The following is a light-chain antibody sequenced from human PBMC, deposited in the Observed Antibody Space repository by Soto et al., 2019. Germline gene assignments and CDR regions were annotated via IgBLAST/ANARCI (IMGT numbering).Light chain of an antibody. CDR2: AAS. CDR1: QTISNN. V-gene: IGKV1-39*01. CDR3: QQCYSSPRT. J-gene: IGKJ4*01. Sequence: DIQMTQSPSSLSASVGDRVTITCRASQTISNNLNSYHQQPAKAPKLLIYAASSLQSGVPSRFSSSGSGTDFTLTISSLQPEDFATDYCQQCYSSPRTFGGGTKVDIK.